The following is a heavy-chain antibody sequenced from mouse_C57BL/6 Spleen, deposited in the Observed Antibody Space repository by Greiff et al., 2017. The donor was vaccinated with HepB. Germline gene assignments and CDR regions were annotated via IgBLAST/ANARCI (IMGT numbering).Heavy chain of an antibody. J-gene: IGHJ3*01. V-gene: IGHV7-3*01. D-gene: IGHD1-1*01. Sequence: EVHLVESGGGLVQPGGSLSLSCAASGFTFTDYYMSWVRQPPGKALEWLGFIRNKANGYTTEYSASVKGRFTISRDNSQSILYLQMNALRAEDSATYYCARSLYYYGSSSWFAYWGQGTLVTVSA. CDR1: GFTFTDYY. CDR2: IRNKANGYTT. CDR3: ARSLYYYGSSSWFAY.